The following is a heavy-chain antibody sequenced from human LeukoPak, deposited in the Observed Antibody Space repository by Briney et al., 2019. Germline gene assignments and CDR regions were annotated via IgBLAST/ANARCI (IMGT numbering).Heavy chain of an antibody. CDR1: GFPFSSYV. V-gene: IGHV3-33*01. CDR3: ARGRDAFDI. J-gene: IGHJ3*02. CDR2: MWYDGSHQ. Sequence: PGGSLRLSCAASGFPFSSYVMYWVRQAPGKGLEWVAVMWYDGSHQNYADSVKGRFTVSRDNSKNTLYLQMNSLTADDTALYYCARGRDAFDIWGQGTMVTVSS.